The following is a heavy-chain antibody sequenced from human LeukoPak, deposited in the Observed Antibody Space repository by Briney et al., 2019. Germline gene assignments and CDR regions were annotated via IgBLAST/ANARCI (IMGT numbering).Heavy chain of an antibody. CDR1: GGSISSYY. D-gene: IGHD3-10*01. CDR3: ARGLNYYGSGSLDY. Sequence: KPSETLSLTCTVSGGSISSYYWSWIRQPPGKGLEWIGYIYYSGSTNYNPSLKSRVTISVDTSKNQFSLKLSSVTAADTAVYYCARGLNYYGSGSLDYWGQGTLVTVSS. CDR2: IYYSGST. V-gene: IGHV4-59*01. J-gene: IGHJ4*02.